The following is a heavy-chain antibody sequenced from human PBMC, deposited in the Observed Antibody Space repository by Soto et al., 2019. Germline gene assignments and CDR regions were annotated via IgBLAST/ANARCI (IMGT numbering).Heavy chain of an antibody. J-gene: IGHJ4*02. D-gene: IGHD2-8*02. V-gene: IGHV3-33*08. CDR3: ARDLNYWSLLIDH. CDR2: LWSDGIKT. Sequence: PGGSLRLSCAASGFTFSNAWMSWVRQAPGKGLEWVAGLWSDGIKTSYTDSVKGRFTISRDTSKNMLYLQMNSLGAEDTAVYYCARDLNYWSLLIDHWGQGTLVTVSS. CDR1: GFTFSNAW.